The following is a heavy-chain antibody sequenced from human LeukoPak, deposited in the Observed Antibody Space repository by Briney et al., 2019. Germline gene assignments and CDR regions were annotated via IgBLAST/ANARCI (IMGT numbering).Heavy chain of an antibody. CDR3: AKVRYGTFNWFDP. Sequence: PSETLSLTCGVSGGSISSTNWWTWVRQPPGEGLEWIGEVHLSGRTNYNPSLESRVTMSVDMSENHISLKLSSVTAADTAVYYCAKVRYGTFNWFDPWGQGTLVTVSS. CDR2: VHLSGRT. D-gene: IGHD3-10*01. CDR1: GGSISSTNW. V-gene: IGHV4-4*02. J-gene: IGHJ5*02.